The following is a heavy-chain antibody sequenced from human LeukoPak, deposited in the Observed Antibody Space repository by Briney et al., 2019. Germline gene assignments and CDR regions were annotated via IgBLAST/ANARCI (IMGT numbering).Heavy chain of an antibody. CDR3: ARARNDYDSNGFSFLDY. CDR2: ISSSSSYI. D-gene: IGHD3-22*01. V-gene: IGHV3-21*01. CDR1: GFTSSSYS. J-gene: IGHJ4*02. Sequence: PGGSLRLSCAASGFTSSSYSMNWVRQAPGKGLEWVSSISSSSSYIYYADSVKGRFTISRDNSKNTLYLQMNSLRAEDTALYYCARARNDYDSNGFSFLDYWGQGTLVTVSS.